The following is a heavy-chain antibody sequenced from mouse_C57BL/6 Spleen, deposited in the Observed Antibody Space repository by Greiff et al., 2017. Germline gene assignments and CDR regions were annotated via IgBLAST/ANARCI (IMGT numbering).Heavy chain of an antibody. Sequence: EVQVVESGGGLVKPGGSLKLSCAASGFTFSSYTMSWVRQTPEKRLEWVATISGGGGNTYYPDSVKGRFTISRDNANNTLYLQMSSLMSDDTALYYCARSYGSSYWYFDVWGTGTTVTVSS. CDR3: ARSYGSSYWYFDV. J-gene: IGHJ1*03. V-gene: IGHV5-9*01. D-gene: IGHD1-1*01. CDR2: ISGGGGNT. CDR1: GFTFSSYT.